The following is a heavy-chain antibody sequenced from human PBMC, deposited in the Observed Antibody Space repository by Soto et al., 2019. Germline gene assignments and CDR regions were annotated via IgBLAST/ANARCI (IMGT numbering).Heavy chain of an antibody. J-gene: IGHJ4*02. CDR1: GGTFSSYA. CDR3: ARDLGQQYYYGAGSYRN. Sequence: QVQLVQSGAAVKKPGSSVKVSCKASGGTFSSYAISWVRQAPGQGLEWMGGIIPIFGTAHYAQKLQGRVTITADEARSTAYVELSSLRAAETGVYSCARDLGQQYYYGAGSYRNWGQGTLVAVSA. V-gene: IGHV1-69*01. CDR2: IIPIFGTA. D-gene: IGHD3-10*01.